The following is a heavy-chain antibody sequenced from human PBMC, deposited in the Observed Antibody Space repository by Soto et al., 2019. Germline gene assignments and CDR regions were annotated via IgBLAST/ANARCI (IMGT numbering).Heavy chain of an antibody. V-gene: IGHV1-69*13. CDR1: GCTFSSYA. Sequence: SVQVSCKASGCTFSSYAISWLRQAPGQGLEWMGGLIPIFGTANSEQKFQGRVTLTADESTSTAYMELSSLRSEDTAVYYCAGDERGAYRSGWNYYYYYGMDVWGQGTTVTVSS. CDR3: AGDERGAYRSGWNYYYYYGMDV. J-gene: IGHJ6*02. D-gene: IGHD6-19*01. CDR2: LIPIFGTA.